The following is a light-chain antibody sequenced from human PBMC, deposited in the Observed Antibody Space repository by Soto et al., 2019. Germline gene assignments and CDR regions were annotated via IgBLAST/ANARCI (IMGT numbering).Light chain of an antibody. CDR3: SSYTSTSTPYV. V-gene: IGLV2-14*03. CDR2: DVT. CDR1: SSDIGGYNY. Sequence: QSALTQPASVSGSPGQSIAISCTGTSSDIGGYNYVSWYQQHPGEAPKLLIYDVTHRPSGVSNRFSGSKSGDTASLTISGLQAEDEADYYCSSYTSTSTPYVFGTGTKVTVL. J-gene: IGLJ1*01.